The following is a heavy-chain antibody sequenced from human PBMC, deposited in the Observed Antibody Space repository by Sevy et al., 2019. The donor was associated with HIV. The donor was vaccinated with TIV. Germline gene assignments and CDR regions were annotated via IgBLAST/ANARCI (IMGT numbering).Heavy chain of an antibody. J-gene: IGHJ4*02. CDR2: ISGSGGST. Sequence: GGSLRLSCAASGFTFSSYAMSWVRQAPGKGLEWVSAISGSGGSTYYADSVKGRFTISRDNSKNTLYLQMNSLRAEDTAVYYCAKERRGYYYDSSGYYMVGYYFDYWGQGTLVTVSS. CDR3: AKERRGYYYDSSGYYMVGYYFDY. V-gene: IGHV3-23*01. D-gene: IGHD3-22*01. CDR1: GFTFSSYA.